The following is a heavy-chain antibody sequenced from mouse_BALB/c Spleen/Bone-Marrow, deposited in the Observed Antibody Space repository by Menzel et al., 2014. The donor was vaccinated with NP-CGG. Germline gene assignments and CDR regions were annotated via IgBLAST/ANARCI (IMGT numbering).Heavy chain of an antibody. CDR2: ISSGSSTI. V-gene: IGHV5-17*02. CDR1: GFTFSNFG. CDR3: ARSPYGYDGGDY. D-gene: IGHD2-2*01. J-gene: IGHJ4*01. Sequence: EVQVVESGGGLVQPGGSRKLSCAASGFTFSNFGMHWVRQAPEKGLEWVAYISSGSSTIYYADTVKGRFTISRDNPKNTLFLQMTSLRSEDTAMYYCARSPYGYDGGDYWGQGTSVTVSS.